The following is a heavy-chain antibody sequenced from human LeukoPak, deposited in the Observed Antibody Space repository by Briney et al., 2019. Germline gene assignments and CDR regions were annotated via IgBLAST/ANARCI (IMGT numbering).Heavy chain of an antibody. D-gene: IGHD3-10*01. Sequence: WASVKVSCKASGGTFSSYTIIWVRQAPGQGLEWMGWINTNTGKSMYAQAFTGRFVFSLNTSVSTAYLQISSLKAEDTAVYYCARVGGLRSEPIWFGQSPIYYNWFDPWGQGTLVTVSS. CDR2: INTNTGKS. J-gene: IGHJ5*02. CDR3: ARVGGLRSEPIWFGQSPIYYNWFDP. CDR1: GGTFSSYT. V-gene: IGHV7-4-1*02.